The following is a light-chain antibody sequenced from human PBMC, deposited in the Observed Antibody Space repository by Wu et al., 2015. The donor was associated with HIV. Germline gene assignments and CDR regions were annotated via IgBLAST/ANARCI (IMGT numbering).Light chain of an antibody. Sequence: EIVLTQSPATLSLSPGDRATLSCRASQSVPNSQLAWYQQKPGQPPRLLFYDASSRATGIPDRFSGSGSGTDFTLTISRLEPEDFAVYYCQQYGSSPLAFGQGTKVEIK. CDR1: QSVPNSQ. J-gene: IGKJ1*01. CDR3: QQYGSSPLA. V-gene: IGKV3-20*01. CDR2: DAS.